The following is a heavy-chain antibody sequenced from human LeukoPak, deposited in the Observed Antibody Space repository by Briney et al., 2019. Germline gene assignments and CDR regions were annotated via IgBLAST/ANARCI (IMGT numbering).Heavy chain of an antibody. CDR1: GFTFDDYA. CDR2: ISWNSGSI. J-gene: IGHJ6*03. Sequence: TGGSLRLSCAASGFTFDDYAMHWVRQAPGKGLEWVSGISWNSGSIGYADSVKGRFTISRDNAKNSLYLQMNSLRAEDMALYYCARGALYQYYMDVWGKGTTVTVSS. D-gene: IGHD2-2*01. V-gene: IGHV3-9*03. CDR3: ARGALYQYYMDV.